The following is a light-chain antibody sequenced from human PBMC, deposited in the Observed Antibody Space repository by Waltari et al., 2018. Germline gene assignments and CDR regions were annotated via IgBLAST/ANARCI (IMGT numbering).Light chain of an antibody. CDR2: EVG. CDR3: CSYANSSPRLV. V-gene: IGLV2-23*02. Sequence: QSALTQPASVSGSLGQSITISSTGRSSHVGSYDLVSWYQHHPGEAPKLLIYEVGNRPSGVSNRFSGSKSGNAASLTISGLQAEDEATYYCCSYANSSPRLVFGGGTELAVL. CDR1: SSHVGSYDL. J-gene: IGLJ2*01.